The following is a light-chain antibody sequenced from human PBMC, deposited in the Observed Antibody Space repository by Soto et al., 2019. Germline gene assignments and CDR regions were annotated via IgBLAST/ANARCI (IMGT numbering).Light chain of an antibody. CDR3: QSYDSSLSGRV. J-gene: IGLJ3*02. Sequence: QSVLTQPPSVSGAPGQRVTISFTGSSSNIGAGYAVHWYQQLPGTAPKLLIYIDNTRPSGVPDRFSGSRSGTSASLAITGLQAEDEADYYCQSYDSSLSGRVFGGGTKLTVL. V-gene: IGLV1-40*01. CDR2: IDN. CDR1: SSNIGAGYA.